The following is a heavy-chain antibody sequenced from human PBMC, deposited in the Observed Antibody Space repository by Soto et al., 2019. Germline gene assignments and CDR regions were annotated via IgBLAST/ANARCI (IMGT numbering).Heavy chain of an antibody. CDR1: GFTFSIYP. Sequence: QVQLVESGGGVVQPGRSLRLSWAASGFTFSIYPMHWVRRAPGKGLEWVAVISYNGSDTYYADSVKGRFTISRDTSKNTLSLQMNSLRPEVAAVYYCASGRAMDVWGQGTTVTVSS. CDR3: ASGRAMDV. CDR2: ISYNGSDT. V-gene: IGHV3-30-3*01. J-gene: IGHJ6*02.